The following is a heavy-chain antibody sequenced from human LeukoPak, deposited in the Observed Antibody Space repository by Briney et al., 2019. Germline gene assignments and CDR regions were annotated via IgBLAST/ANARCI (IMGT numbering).Heavy chain of an antibody. D-gene: IGHD1-26*01. J-gene: IGHJ3*01. V-gene: IGHV3-48*01. CDR1: GFTFSSYS. Sequence: PGGSLRLSRAASGFTFSSYSMNWVRQAPGKGLEWVSYISSSTSTIYYADSVKGRFTISRDNAKDSLFLQMNSLRAEDTAVYYCARQWELIDAFDVWGQGTMVTVSS. CDR2: ISSSTSTI. CDR3: ARQWELIDAFDV.